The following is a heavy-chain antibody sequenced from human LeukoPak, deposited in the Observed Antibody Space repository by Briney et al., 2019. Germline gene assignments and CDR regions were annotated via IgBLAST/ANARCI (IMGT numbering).Heavy chain of an antibody. J-gene: IGHJ6*03. CDR1: GFTVSSNF. D-gene: IGHD1/OR15-1a*01. Sequence: PGGSLRLSCAASGFTVSSNFMSWVRQAPGKGLEWVPVIYSGGTTYYADSVRGRFTISRDNSKNTLYLQMNSLRAEDTAVYYCARDGYGNNYMDVWGKGTTVTVSS. CDR3: ARDGYGNNYMDV. V-gene: IGHV3-53*01. CDR2: IYSGGTT.